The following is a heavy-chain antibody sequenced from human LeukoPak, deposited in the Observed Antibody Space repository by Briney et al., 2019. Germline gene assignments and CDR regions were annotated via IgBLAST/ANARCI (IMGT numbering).Heavy chain of an antibody. D-gene: IGHD3-22*01. CDR3: ARGGYYDINY. CDR2: INHSGST. CDR1: GGSFSGYY. V-gene: IGHV4-34*01. Sequence: PSETLSLTCAVYGGSFSGYYWSWIRQPPGKGLEWIGEINHSGSTNYNPSLKSRVTISVDTSKNQFSLKLSSVTAADTAVYYCARGGYYDINYWGQGTLVTVSS. J-gene: IGHJ4*02.